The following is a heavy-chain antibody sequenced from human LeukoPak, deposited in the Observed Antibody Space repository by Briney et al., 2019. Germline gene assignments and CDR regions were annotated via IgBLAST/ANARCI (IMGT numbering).Heavy chain of an antibody. CDR3: ARGDITIFGVVIPDYVDYYMDV. D-gene: IGHD3-3*01. Sequence: ASVKVSCKASGYTFAKYDIHWVRQAPGQGLEWIGWISAYNGNTNYAQKLQGRVTMTTDTSTSTAYMELRSLRSDDTAVYYCARGDITIFGVVIPDYVDYYMDVWGKGTTVTVSS. V-gene: IGHV1-18*01. CDR1: GYTFAKYD. CDR2: ISAYNGNT. J-gene: IGHJ6*03.